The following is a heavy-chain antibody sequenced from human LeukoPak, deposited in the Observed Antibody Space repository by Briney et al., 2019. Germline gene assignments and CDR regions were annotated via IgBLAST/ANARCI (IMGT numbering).Heavy chain of an antibody. CDR1: GFTFSSYG. V-gene: IGHV3-23*01. CDR2: LSDSGGST. Sequence: GGTLRLSCAASGFTFSSYGMSWVRQAPGKGLEWVSTLSDSGGSTYYADSVKGRFTISRDNSKNTLYLQMNSLRAEDTAVYYCARGAFYDCWGQGTLVTVSS. J-gene: IGHJ4*02. D-gene: IGHD2/OR15-2a*01. CDR3: ARGAFYDC.